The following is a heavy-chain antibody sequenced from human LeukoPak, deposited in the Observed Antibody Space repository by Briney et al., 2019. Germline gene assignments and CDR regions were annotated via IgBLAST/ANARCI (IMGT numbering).Heavy chain of an antibody. J-gene: IGHJ6*03. CDR1: GFTFSSSG. CDR3: ARVRGYYNSTGYYYFTYMDV. Sequence: GGSLRLSCAASGFTFSSSGVSWVRQAPGKGLEWVSVISGRGGTSYYADSVKGRFTTSRDNSKNTLYLQMNSLRAEDTAVYFCARVRGYYNSTGYYYFTYMDVWGKGTTVTISS. D-gene: IGHD3-22*01. V-gene: IGHV3-23*01. CDR2: ISGRGGTS.